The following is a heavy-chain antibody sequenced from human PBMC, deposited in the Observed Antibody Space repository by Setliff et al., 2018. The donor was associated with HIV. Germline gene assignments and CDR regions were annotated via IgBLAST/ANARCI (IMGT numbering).Heavy chain of an antibody. CDR1: GASISSSSYY. CDR3: ASCHVAIGYDSNY. V-gene: IGHV4-39*01. CDR2: VSYSGST. D-gene: IGHD3-3*01. Sequence: SETLSLTCSVSGASISSSSYYWGWVRQPPGKGLEWIGSVSYSGSTYYSPSLKSRVTIAVDTSKNQFSLNLKSMTAADTAVYYCASCHVAIGYDSNYWGQGVLVTVSS. J-gene: IGHJ4*02.